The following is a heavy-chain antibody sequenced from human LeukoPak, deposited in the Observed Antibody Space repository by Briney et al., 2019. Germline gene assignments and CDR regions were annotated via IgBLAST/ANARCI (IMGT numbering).Heavy chain of an antibody. CDR1: GFSLSTSGVR. Sequence: SGPTLVNPTQTLTLTCTFSGFSLSTSGVRVSWIRQPPGKALEWLARIDWDDDKFYSTSLKTRLTISKDTSKNQVVLTMTNMDPVDTATYYCARSGPDALYCSGGSCYSIAFDIWGQGTMDTVSS. CDR3: ARSGPDALYCSGGSCYSIAFDI. D-gene: IGHD2-15*01. J-gene: IGHJ3*02. V-gene: IGHV2-70*04. CDR2: IDWDDDK.